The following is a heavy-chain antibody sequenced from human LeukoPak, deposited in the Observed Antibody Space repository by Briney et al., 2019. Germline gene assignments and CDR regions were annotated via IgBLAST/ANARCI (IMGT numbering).Heavy chain of an antibody. V-gene: IGHV4-59*08. J-gene: IGHJ4*02. CDR3: ARRRGSYPHDY. D-gene: IGHD1-26*01. CDR2: IYYNGSS. CDR1: GGSISTYY. Sequence: SETLSLTCTVSGGSISTYYWSWIRQAPGKGLEWIGYIYYNGSSNYNPSLKSRVAISVDTSKNQFSLKVTSVTAADTAVYYCARRRGSYPHDYWGQGTLVTVSS.